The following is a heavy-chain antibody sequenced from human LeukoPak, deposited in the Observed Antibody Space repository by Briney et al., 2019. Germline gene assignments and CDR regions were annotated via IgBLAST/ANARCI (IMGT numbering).Heavy chain of an antibody. J-gene: IGHJ6*03. CDR2: IYYSGST. V-gene: IGHV4-39*07. D-gene: IGHD4-23*01. Sequence: PSETLSLTCAVYGGSISSSSYYWGWIRQPPGKGLEWIGSIYYSGSTYYNPSLKSRVTISVDTSKNQFSLKLSSVTAADTAVYYCARSVVTNYYYYYMDVWGKGTTVTVSS. CDR1: GGSISSSSYY. CDR3: ARSVVTNYYYYYMDV.